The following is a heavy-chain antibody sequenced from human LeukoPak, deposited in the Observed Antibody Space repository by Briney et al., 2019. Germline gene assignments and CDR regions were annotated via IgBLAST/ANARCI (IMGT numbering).Heavy chain of an antibody. J-gene: IGHJ3*02. CDR2: MNPNSGNT. D-gene: IGHD2-2*01. V-gene: IGHV1-8*01. CDR1: GYTFTSYD. CDR3: ARAGQACSSTSCYLMYAFDI. Sequence: GASVKVSCKASGYTFTSYDINWVRQATGQGLEWMGWMNPNSGNTGYAQKFQGRVTMTRNTSISTAYMELSSLRSEDTAVYYCARAGQACSSTSCYLMYAFDIWGQGTMVTVSS.